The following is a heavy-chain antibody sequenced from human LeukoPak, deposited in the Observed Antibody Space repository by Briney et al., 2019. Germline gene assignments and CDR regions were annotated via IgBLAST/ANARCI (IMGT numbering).Heavy chain of an antibody. CDR3: ARRPRSSGSYFFDY. CDR1: GGSISSSSYY. Sequence: SETLSLTCTVSGGSISSSSYYWGWIRQPPGKGLEWIGSIYYSGSTYYNPSLKSRVTISVDTSKNQFSLKLSSVTAADTAVYYCARRPRSSGSYFFDYWGQGTLVTVSS. J-gene: IGHJ4*02. V-gene: IGHV4-39*01. CDR2: IYYSGST. D-gene: IGHD3-10*01.